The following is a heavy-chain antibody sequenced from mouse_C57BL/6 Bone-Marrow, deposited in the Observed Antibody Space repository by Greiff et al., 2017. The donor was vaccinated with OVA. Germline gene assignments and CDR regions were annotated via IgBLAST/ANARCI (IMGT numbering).Heavy chain of an antibody. V-gene: IGHV1-76*01. Sequence: VQVVESGAELVRPGASVKLSCKASGYTFTDYYINWVKQRPGQGLEWIARIYPGSGNTYYNEKFKGKATLTAEKSSSTAYMQLSSLTSEDSAVYFCARGGWLLRFYAMDYWGQGTSVTVSS. CDR3: ARGGWLLRFYAMDY. CDR2: IYPGSGNT. J-gene: IGHJ4*01. D-gene: IGHD2-3*01. CDR1: GYTFTDYY.